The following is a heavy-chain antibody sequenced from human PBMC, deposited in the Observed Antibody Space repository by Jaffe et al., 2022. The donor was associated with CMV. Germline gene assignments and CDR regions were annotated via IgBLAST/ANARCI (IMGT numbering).Heavy chain of an antibody. V-gene: IGHV4-34*01. Sequence: QVQLQQWGAGLLKPSETLSLTCAVYGGSFSGYYWSWIRQPPGKGLEWIGEINHSGSTNYNPSLKSRVTISVDTSKNQFSLKLSSVTAADTAVYYCARGTRDSSGYGSLDYWGQGTLVTVSS. CDR1: GGSFSGYY. CDR2: INHSGST. CDR3: ARGTRDSSGYGSLDY. J-gene: IGHJ4*02. D-gene: IGHD3-22*01.